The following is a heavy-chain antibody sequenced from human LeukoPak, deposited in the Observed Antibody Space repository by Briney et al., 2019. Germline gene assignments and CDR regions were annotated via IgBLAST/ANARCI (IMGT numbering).Heavy chain of an antibody. Sequence: SETLSLTCTVSGGSISSYYWSWIRQPAGKGLEWIGRIYTSGTTNYNPSLKSRATISVDTSKNQVSLKLSSVTAADTAVYYCARDQRYYDSSGYYYVHYFDYWGQGTLVTVSS. V-gene: IGHV4-4*07. CDR2: IYTSGTT. CDR1: GGSISSYY. D-gene: IGHD3-22*01. J-gene: IGHJ4*02. CDR3: ARDQRYYDSSGYYYVHYFDY.